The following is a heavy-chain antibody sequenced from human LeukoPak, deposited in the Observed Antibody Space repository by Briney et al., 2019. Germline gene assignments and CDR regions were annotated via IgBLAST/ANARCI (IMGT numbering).Heavy chain of an antibody. Sequence: GGSLRLSCRTSGFTLGDHAMRWVRQAPGKGLEWVGVIRSVAYRGTTEYAASVKGSFTISRDDYNSVVHLQMNAMKSEDTAVYYCSRGPIQLCGHNGMDVWGQGTTVIVSS. J-gene: IGHJ6*02. CDR2: IRSVAYRGTT. D-gene: IGHD5-18*01. CDR1: GFTLGDHA. CDR3: SRGPIQLCGHNGMDV. V-gene: IGHV3-49*04.